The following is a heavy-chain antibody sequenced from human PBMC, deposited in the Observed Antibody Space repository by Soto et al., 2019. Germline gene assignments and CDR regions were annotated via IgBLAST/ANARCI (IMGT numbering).Heavy chain of an antibody. CDR2: IDWDDEK. D-gene: IGHD6-19*01. Sequence: GSGPTLVNPTQTLTLTCTFSGFSLKTYGMRVSWVRQPPGKALEWLARIDWDDEKFYSTSLKTRLSISKGTSDNQVVLTMTNMDPIDTATYYCARSPIIAVATAFDFWGQGILVTVSS. J-gene: IGHJ4*02. CDR1: GFSLKTYGMR. V-gene: IGHV2-70*04. CDR3: ARSPIIAVATAFDF.